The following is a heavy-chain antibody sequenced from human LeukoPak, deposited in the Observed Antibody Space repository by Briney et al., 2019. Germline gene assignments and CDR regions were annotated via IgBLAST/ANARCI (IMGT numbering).Heavy chain of an antibody. CDR3: ARQTTYYNDAFDI. CDR2: IYYSGST. J-gene: IGHJ3*02. D-gene: IGHD3-10*01. CDR1: GGSISSYY. V-gene: IGHV4-59*08. Sequence: SETLSLTCTVSGGSISSYYWSWIRQPPGKGLEWIGYIYYSGSTNYNPPLKSRVTISVDTSKNQFSLKLSSVTAADTAVYYCARQTTYYNDAFDIWGQGTMVTVSS.